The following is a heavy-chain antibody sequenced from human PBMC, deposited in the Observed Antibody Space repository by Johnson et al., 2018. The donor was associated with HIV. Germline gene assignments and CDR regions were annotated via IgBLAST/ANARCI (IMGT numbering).Heavy chain of an antibody. Sequence: MLLVESGGGVVRPGGSLRLSCAASGLIFDDYGMSWVRQAPGKGLEWVSSINWNGGSTAYADSVKGRFTISRDNAKNSLYLQMNSLRAEDTAFYYCARERLTTHAFDIWGQGTMVTVSS. J-gene: IGHJ3*02. V-gene: IGHV3-20*04. CDR2: INWNGGST. D-gene: IGHD4-17*01. CDR1: GLIFDDYG. CDR3: ARERLTTHAFDI.